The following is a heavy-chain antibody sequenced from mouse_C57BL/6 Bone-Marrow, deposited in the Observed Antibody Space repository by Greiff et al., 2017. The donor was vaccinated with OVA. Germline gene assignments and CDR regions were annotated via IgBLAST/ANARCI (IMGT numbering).Heavy chain of an antibody. D-gene: IGHD2-3*01. CDR1: GYTFTSYG. J-gene: IGHJ2*01. CDR2: IYPRSGNT. CDR3: AKGGWLLLYYFDY. Sequence: QVQLQQSGAELARPGASVKLSCKASGYTFTSYGISWVKQRTGQGLGWIGEIYPRSGNTYYNEKFKGKATLTADKSSSTAYMDLRSLTSEDSAVYFCAKGGWLLLYYFDYWGQGTTLTVSS. V-gene: IGHV1-81*01.